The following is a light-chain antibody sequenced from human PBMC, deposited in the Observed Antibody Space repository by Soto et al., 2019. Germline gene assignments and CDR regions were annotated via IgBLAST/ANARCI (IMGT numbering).Light chain of an antibody. CDR3: QQSYSGLT. CDR1: QSIINY. V-gene: IGKV1-39*01. Sequence: DIETTQSPSSLPASVGDRVTITCRASQSIINYLNCYQQKPGRAPRRLIYTTSSLQSGVPSRFSSSGSGADFTLTISSQQPEDFATYYCQQSYSGLTFGGRSKVHI. J-gene: IGKJ4*01. CDR2: TTS.